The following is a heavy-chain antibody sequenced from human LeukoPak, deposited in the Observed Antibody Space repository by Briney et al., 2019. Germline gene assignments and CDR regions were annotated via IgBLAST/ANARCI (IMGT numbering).Heavy chain of an antibody. V-gene: IGHV4-39*01. CDR2: IYYSGST. D-gene: IGHD2-15*01. CDR3: GSCSGGSCYSGYYFDY. Sequence: SETLSLTCTVSGGSISSSSYYWGWIRQPPGKGLEWIGSIYYSGSTYYNPSLKSRVTISVDTSKNQFSLKLSSVTAADTAVYYCGSCSGGSCYSGYYFDYWGQGTLVTVSS. J-gene: IGHJ4*02. CDR1: GGSISSSSYY.